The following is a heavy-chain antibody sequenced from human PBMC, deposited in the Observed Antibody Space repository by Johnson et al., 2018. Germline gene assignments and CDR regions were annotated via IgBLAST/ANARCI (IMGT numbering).Heavy chain of an antibody. CDR2: ISYNGRNK. Sequence: QVQLVESGGGMVQPGNSLRLSCATSGFKYGMHWVRQAPGKGLEWVSMISYNGRNKLYADSVKGRLTISTDNSKKTLYLQMNNLRPEDTAVYYCAKAGGGYYLPFDPWGQGTLVTVSS. V-gene: IGHV3-30*18. CDR1: GFKYG. CDR3: AKAGGGYYLPFDP. J-gene: IGHJ5*02. D-gene: IGHD3-10*01.